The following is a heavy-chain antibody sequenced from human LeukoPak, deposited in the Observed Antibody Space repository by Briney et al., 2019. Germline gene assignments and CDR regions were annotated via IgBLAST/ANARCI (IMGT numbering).Heavy chain of an antibody. CDR2: TYHSGST. Sequence: NPSETLSLTCAVSGYSISSGYYWGWIRQPPGKGLEWIGSTYHSGSTYYNPSLKSRVTISVDTSKNQFSLKLSSVTAADTAVYYCARAAYGSGSYDVDYWGQGTLVTVSS. CDR1: GYSISSGYY. CDR3: ARAAYGSGSYDVDY. V-gene: IGHV4-38-2*01. D-gene: IGHD3-10*01. J-gene: IGHJ4*02.